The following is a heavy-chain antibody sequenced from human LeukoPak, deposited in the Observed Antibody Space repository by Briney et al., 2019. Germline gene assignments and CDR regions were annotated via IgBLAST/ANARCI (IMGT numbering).Heavy chain of an antibody. D-gene: IGHD6-19*01. V-gene: IGHV3-30*04. CDR3: ATELREGDSGSQYFQH. J-gene: IGHJ1*01. CDR1: GFTFGSYA. CDR2: ISYDESNK. Sequence: GGSLRLSCAASGFTFGSYAMHWVRQAPGKGLEWVAIISYDESNKYYADSVKGRFTISRDNSKNKLYLQMNSLRPEETAVYYCATELREGDSGSQYFQHWGQGTLVTVSS.